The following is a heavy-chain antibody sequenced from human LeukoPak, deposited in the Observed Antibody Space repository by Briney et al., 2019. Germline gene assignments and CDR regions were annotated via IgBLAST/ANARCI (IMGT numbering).Heavy chain of an antibody. J-gene: IGHJ4*02. CDR1: GFSFSTTW. V-gene: IGHV3-74*01. CDR2: INSDGTGI. D-gene: IGHD6-13*01. CDR3: ARDLMGIAYRGAFYY. Sequence: GGSLRLSCAASGFSFSTTWMHWVRQAPGKGLVWVARINSDGTGIIYADSVKGRFTISRDNAKNSLYLQMNSLRAEDTAVYYCARDLMGIAYRGAFYYWGQGTLVTVSS.